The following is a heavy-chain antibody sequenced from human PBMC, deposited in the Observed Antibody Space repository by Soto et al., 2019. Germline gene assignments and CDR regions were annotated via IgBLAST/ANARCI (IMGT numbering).Heavy chain of an antibody. J-gene: IGHJ4*02. Sequence: VKVSCKASGGTFSSYAISWVRQAPGQGLEWMGGIIPIFGTANYAQKFQGRVTITADKSTSTAYMELSSLRSEDTAVYYCARGSREGQPEYYCDYWGQGTLVIVSS. CDR3: ARGSREGQPEYYCDY. V-gene: IGHV1-69*06. D-gene: IGHD1-26*01. CDR2: IIPIFGTA. CDR1: GGTFSSYA.